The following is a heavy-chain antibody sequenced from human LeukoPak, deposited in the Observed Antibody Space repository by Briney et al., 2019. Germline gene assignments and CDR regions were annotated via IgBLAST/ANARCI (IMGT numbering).Heavy chain of an antibody. V-gene: IGHV3-30-3*01. Sequence: GGSLRLSCAASGFTFSSYAMHWVRQAPGKGLEWVAVISYDGSNKYYADSVKGRFTISRDNSKNTLYLQMNSLRAEDTAVYYCATPPYGTDTYGSWFESWGQGTLVTVSS. CDR2: ISYDGSNK. D-gene: IGHD3-10*01. CDR3: ATPPYGTDTYGSWFES. CDR1: GFTFSSYA. J-gene: IGHJ5*01.